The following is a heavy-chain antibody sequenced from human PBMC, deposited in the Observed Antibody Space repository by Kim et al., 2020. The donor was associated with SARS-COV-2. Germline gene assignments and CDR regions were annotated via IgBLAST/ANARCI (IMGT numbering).Heavy chain of an antibody. CDR3: VRYGRNYGAVH. CDR1: VFDFSDFA. J-gene: IGHJ4*02. CDR2: TTRSGDGS. D-gene: IGHD3-10*01. Sequence: GGSLRLSCSGSVFDFSDFAIHWIRRAPGKGLEYVSATTRSGDGSFYSDSVEGRFTVSRDNSKKTLYLHMNRLTFEDTSAYYCVRYGRNYGAVHWGQGTLVFVSS. V-gene: IGHV3-64D*06.